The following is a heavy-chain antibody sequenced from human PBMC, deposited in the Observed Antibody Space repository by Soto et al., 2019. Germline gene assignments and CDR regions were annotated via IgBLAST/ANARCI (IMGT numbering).Heavy chain of an antibody. V-gene: IGHV1-46*03. CDR2: INPNGGST. CDR1: GYTFTNFY. D-gene: IGHD6-19*01. Sequence: QVQLVQSGAEVVKPGASVRLSCKASGYTFTNFYIHWVRQAPGQGLEWMAIINPNGGSTNYAQKCQGRVTTTRDTSATTVYMGLRRLRSEDTAVYYCARGLAAGDYGGQGALVTVSS. J-gene: IGHJ4*02. CDR3: ARGLAAGDY.